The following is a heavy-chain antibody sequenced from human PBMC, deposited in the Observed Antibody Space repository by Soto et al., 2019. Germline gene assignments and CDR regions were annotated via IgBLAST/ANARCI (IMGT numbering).Heavy chain of an antibody. D-gene: IGHD3-10*01. CDR1: GFTFSNYG. CDR3: ARRVRGENYMDV. V-gene: IGHV1-18*01. CDR2: ISGYNDDT. J-gene: IGHJ6*03. Sequence: ASVKVSCKASGFTFSNYGFTWVRQAPGQGLEGVGWISGYNDDTNSAQKLQGRVTMTTDTSTGTVYMELRSLRSDDTAVYYCARRVRGENYMDVWGKGTTVTVSS.